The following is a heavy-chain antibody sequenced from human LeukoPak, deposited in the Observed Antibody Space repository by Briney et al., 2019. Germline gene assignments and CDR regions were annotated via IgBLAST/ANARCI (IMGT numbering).Heavy chain of an antibody. CDR2: IYHSGST. CDR3: QITMVRGVWDY. CDR1: GGSISSSNW. Sequence: SETLSLTCAVSGGSISSSNWWSWVRQPSGKGLEWIGEIYHSGSTNYNPSLKSRVTISVDKSKNQFSLKLSSVTAADTAVYYCQITMVRGVWDYWGQGTLVTVPS. D-gene: IGHD3-10*01. J-gene: IGHJ4*02. V-gene: IGHV4-4*02.